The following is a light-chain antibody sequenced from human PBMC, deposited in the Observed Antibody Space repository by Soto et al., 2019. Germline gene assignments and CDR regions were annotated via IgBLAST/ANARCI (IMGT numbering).Light chain of an antibody. J-gene: IGLJ2*01. CDR2: TDN. Sequence: QSVLTRPPSASGTPGQRIIISCSGSSSNIGRNAVNWYQQLPGTAPKLLIYTDNQRPSGVPDRFSGSRSGTSASLAISGLQSEDEADYYCAAWDDGLNGPKVVFGGGTKLTVL. V-gene: IGLV1-44*01. CDR1: SSNIGRNA. CDR3: AAWDDGLNGPKVV.